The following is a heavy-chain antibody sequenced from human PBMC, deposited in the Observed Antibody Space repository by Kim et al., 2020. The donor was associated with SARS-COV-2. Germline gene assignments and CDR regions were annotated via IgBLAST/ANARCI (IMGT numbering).Heavy chain of an antibody. J-gene: IGHJ4*02. D-gene: IGHD1-20*01. CDR2: INAGNGNT. CDR1: GYTFTSYA. V-gene: IGHV1-3*01. Sequence: ASVKVSCKASGYTFTSYAMHWVRQAPGQRLEWMGWINAGNGNTKYSQKFQGRVTITRDTSASTAYMELSSLRSEDTAVYYCARGPPYNWNFDYWGQGTLVTVSS. CDR3: ARGPPYNWNFDY.